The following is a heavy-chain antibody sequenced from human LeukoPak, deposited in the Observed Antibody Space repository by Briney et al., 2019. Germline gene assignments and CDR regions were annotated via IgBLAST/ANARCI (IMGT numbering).Heavy chain of an antibody. V-gene: IGHV3-21*04. CDR2: ISSSSSYI. CDR3: ARGGGSITIFGVAHIGRYFDY. D-gene: IGHD3-3*01. Sequence: GGSLRLSCAASGFTFSSYSMNWVRQAPGKGLEWVSSISSSSSYIYYADSVKGRFTISRDNAKNSLYLQMNSLRAEDTAVYYCARGGGSITIFGVAHIGRYFDYWGQGTLVTVSS. CDR1: GFTFSSYS. J-gene: IGHJ4*02.